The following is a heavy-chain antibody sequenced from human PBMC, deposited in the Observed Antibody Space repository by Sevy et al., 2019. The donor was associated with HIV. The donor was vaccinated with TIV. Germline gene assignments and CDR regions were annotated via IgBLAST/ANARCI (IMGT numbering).Heavy chain of an antibody. Sequence: SETLSLTCAVSGGSISSSNWWSWVRQPPGKGLEWIGEIYHSGSTNYNPSLKSRVTISVDKSKNQFTLKLSSVTAADTPEYYRAREGYYASSGKGKNWFDPWGQGTLVTVSS. CDR3: AREGYYASSGKGKNWFDP. D-gene: IGHD3-22*01. CDR1: GGSISSSNW. J-gene: IGHJ5*02. V-gene: IGHV4-4*02. CDR2: IYHSGST.